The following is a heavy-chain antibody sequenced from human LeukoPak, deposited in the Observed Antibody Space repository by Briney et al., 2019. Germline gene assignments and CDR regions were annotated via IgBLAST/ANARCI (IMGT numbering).Heavy chain of an antibody. CDR2: IWYDGSDT. V-gene: IGHV3-33*08. Sequence: GGSLRLSCAASGFTFSSHAMSWVRQAPGKGLEWLAVIWYDGSDTYYADSVEGRFTISRDNSKYTVYLQMNSLRDEDTAVYYCARGLGMVVVPAAILDYWGQGTLVTVSS. J-gene: IGHJ4*02. CDR3: ARGLGMVVVPAAILDY. CDR1: GFTFSSHA. D-gene: IGHD2-2*01.